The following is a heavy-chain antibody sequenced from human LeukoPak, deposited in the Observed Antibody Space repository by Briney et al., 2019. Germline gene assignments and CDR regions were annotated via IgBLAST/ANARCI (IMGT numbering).Heavy chain of an antibody. Sequence: GGSLRLSCAASGFTFSSYAMHWVRQAPGKGLEWVAVISYDGSNKYYADSVKGRFTISRDNSKNTLYLQMNSLRAEDTAVYYCARAGYQLLLKPFDYWGQGTLVTVSS. CDR3: ARAGYQLLLKPFDY. D-gene: IGHD2-2*01. CDR2: ISYDGSNK. CDR1: GFTFSSYA. J-gene: IGHJ4*02. V-gene: IGHV3-30-3*01.